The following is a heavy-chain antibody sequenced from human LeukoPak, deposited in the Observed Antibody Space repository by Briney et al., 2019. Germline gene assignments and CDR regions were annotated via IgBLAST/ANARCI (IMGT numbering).Heavy chain of an antibody. V-gene: IGHV1-2*06. CDR1: GYTFTGYY. CDR3: ARVEGYDYGDPLGP. CDR2: INPNSGGT. J-gene: IGHJ5*02. Sequence: PEASVKVYCKASGYTFTGYYMHWVRQAPGQGLEWMGRINPNSGGTNYAQKFQGRVTMTRDTSISTAYMELSRLRSDDTAVYYCARVEGYDYGDPLGPWGQGTLVTVSS. D-gene: IGHD4-17*01.